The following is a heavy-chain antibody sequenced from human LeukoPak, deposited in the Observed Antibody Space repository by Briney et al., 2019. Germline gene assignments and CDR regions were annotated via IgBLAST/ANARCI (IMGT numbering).Heavy chain of an antibody. CDR1: GFTFSGSA. J-gene: IGHJ6*02. CDR3: ARLRYYGMDV. V-gene: IGHV3-48*04. Sequence: GGSLRLSCAASGFTFSGSAMHWVRQASGKGLEWVSYTSSSSSTIYYADSVKSRFTISRDNAKNSLYLQMNSLRAEDTAVYYCARLRYYGMDVWGQGTTVTVPS. CDR2: TSSSSSTI.